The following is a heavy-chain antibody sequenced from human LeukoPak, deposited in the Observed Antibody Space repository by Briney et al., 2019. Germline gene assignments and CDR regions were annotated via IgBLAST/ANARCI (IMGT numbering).Heavy chain of an antibody. V-gene: IGHV3-53*01. CDR3: ARRAGEYSHPYDY. CDR1: GFTVSSNS. Sequence: GGSLRLSCTVSGFTVSSNSWSWVRQAPGKGLEWVSFIYSGGNTHYSDSVTGRFTISRDNSKNTMYLQMNSLRAEDTAIYYCARRAGEYSHPYDYWGQGTLVTVSS. D-gene: IGHD2-15*01. J-gene: IGHJ4*02. CDR2: IYSGGNT.